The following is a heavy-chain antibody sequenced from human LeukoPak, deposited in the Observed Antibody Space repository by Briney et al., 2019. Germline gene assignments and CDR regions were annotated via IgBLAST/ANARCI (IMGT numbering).Heavy chain of an antibody. Sequence: ASVKVSCKASGYTFTGYYMHWVRQAPGQGLEWMGWINPNSGGTNYAQKFQGRVTMTRDTSISTAYMELSRLRSDDAAVYYCAIPTVTTDAFDIWGQGTMVTVSS. D-gene: IGHD4-17*01. V-gene: IGHV1-2*02. CDR3: AIPTVTTDAFDI. CDR2: INPNSGGT. J-gene: IGHJ3*02. CDR1: GYTFTGYY.